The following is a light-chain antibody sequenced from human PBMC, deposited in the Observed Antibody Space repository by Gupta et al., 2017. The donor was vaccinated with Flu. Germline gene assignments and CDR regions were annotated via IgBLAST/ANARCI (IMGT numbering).Light chain of an antibody. Sequence: DVVLTQSPLSLPVTLGHPASISCRSSQSLVYSDGNTYLSWFHQRPGQSPRRLIYRVSNRDSGVPDRFSGSGSGTDFTLKISKVEAEDVGLYYCMQGTHWPRSFGQGTKLEIK. V-gene: IGKV2-30*01. J-gene: IGKJ2*03. CDR1: QSLVYSDGNTY. CDR2: RVS. CDR3: MQGTHWPRS.